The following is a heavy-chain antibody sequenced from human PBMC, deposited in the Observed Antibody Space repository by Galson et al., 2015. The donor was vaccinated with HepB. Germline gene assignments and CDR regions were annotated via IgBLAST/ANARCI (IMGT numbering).Heavy chain of an antibody. CDR1: GYTFTSYY. Sequence: SVKVSCKASGYTFTSYYMHWVRQAPGQGLEWMGIINPSGGSTSYAQKFQGRVTMTRDTSTSTVYMELSSLRSEDTAVYCCARGSGYDYVWKWFDPWGQGTLVTVSS. CDR3: ARGSGYDYVWKWFDP. J-gene: IGHJ5*02. CDR2: INPSGGST. V-gene: IGHV1-46*01. D-gene: IGHD5-12*01.